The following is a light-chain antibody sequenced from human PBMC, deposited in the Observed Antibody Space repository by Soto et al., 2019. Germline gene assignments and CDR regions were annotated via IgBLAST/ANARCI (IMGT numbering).Light chain of an antibody. CDR2: DTS. CDR3: QQYNNWPPMST. CDR1: QNVGRN. Sequence: EIVMTQSPDTLSVSPGERATLSCRASQNVGRNIAWYQQRPGQDPRLLIHDTSTMAADIPARFSGSVSGTEFTLTINSLQLEDFVIYYCQQYNNWPPMSTFGQGTKLEMK. V-gene: IGKV3-15*01. J-gene: IGKJ2*01.